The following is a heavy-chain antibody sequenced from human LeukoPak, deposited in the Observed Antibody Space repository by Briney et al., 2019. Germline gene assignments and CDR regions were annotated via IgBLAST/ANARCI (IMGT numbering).Heavy chain of an antibody. D-gene: IGHD5/OR15-5a*01. CDR2: IKQDGSVK. CDR3: ARDPESSAFDL. J-gene: IGHJ4*02. V-gene: IGHV3-7*01. Sequence: PGGSLRLSCAASGFTFSTYLMSWVRQTPEKGLECVANIKQDGSVKNYMDSLKGRSTISRDNARESLYLEINSLRADDTAVYYCARDPESSAFDLWGQGALVTVSS. CDR1: GFTFSTYL.